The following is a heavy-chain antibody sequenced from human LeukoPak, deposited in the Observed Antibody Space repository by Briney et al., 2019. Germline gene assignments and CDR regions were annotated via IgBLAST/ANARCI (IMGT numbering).Heavy chain of an antibody. V-gene: IGHV4-59*01. Sequence: SETLSLTCTVSGASIRSYYWSWTRQTPGKGLEWIGYIYHTGSTKYNPSLKSRVTISINTSKNHFSLTLTSVTAADTAVYYCSTDSPTGFDHWGQGALVTVSS. CDR1: GASIRSYY. CDR3: STDSPTGFDH. CDR2: IYHTGST. D-gene: IGHD2-8*02. J-gene: IGHJ4*02.